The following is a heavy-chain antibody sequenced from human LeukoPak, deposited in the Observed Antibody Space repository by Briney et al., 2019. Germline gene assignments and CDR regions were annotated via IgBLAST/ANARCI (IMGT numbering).Heavy chain of an antibody. CDR1: GFTFSSYA. J-gene: IGHJ4*02. CDR3: AKSAVASYYYDSSGYYYFDY. CDR2: ISGSGGST. V-gene: IGHV3-23*01. D-gene: IGHD3-22*01. Sequence: GGSLSLSCAASGFTFSSYAMSWVRQAPGKGLEWVSAISGSGGSTYYADSVKGRFTISRDNSKNTLYLQMNSLRAEDTAVYYCAKSAVASYYYDSSGYYYFDYWGQGTLVTVSS.